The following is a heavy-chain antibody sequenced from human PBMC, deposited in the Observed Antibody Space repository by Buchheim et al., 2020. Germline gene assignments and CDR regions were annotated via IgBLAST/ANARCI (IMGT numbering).Heavy chain of an antibody. CDR3: AKYSSSSWYGSAFDI. CDR2: ISYDGSNK. Sequence: QVQLVESGGGVVQPGRSLRLSCAASGFTFSSYGMHWVRQAPGKGLEWVAVISYDGSNKYYADSVKGRFTISRDNSKNTLYLQMNSLRAEDTAVYYCAKYSSSSWYGSAFDIWGQGT. CDR1: GFTFSSYG. D-gene: IGHD6-13*01. J-gene: IGHJ3*02. V-gene: IGHV3-30*18.